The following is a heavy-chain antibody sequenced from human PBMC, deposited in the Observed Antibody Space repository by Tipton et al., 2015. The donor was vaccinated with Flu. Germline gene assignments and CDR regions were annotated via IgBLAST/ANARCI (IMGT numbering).Heavy chain of an antibody. Sequence: LSLTCSVSGGSIGSPYCWGWVRQAPGKGLEWGAALSYDGSNKYYADSVKGRFTISRDNSKNTLYLQINSLRAEDTAVYYCATGQRGATRDFDLIEYWGQGTLVTVSS. CDR2: LSYDGSNK. J-gene: IGHJ4*02. CDR3: ATGQRGATRDFDLIEY. V-gene: IGHV3-30*19. CDR1: GGSIGSPYC. D-gene: IGHD3-9*01.